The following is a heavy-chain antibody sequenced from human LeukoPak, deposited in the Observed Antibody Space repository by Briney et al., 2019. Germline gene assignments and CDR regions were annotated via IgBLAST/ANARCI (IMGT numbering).Heavy chain of an antibody. CDR3: AKGRTYYYYMDV. Sequence: GGSLRLSCAASGFTFDDYTMHWVRQALGKGLEWVSLISWDGGSTYYADSVKGRFTISRDNSKNSLYLQMNSLRTEDTALYYCAKGRTYYYYMDVWGKGTTVTVSS. D-gene: IGHD3/OR15-3a*01. CDR1: GFTFDDYT. V-gene: IGHV3-43*01. J-gene: IGHJ6*03. CDR2: ISWDGGST.